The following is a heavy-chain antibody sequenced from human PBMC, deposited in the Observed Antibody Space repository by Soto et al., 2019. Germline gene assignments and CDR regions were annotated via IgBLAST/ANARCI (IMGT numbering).Heavy chain of an antibody. D-gene: IGHD2-15*01. CDR1: GGSFSGYY. Sequence: SETLSLTCAVYGGSFSGYYWSWIRQPPGKGLEWIGEINHSGSTNYNPSLKSRVTISVDTSKNQFSLKLSSVTAADTAVYYCANSLVVAATRPNYMDVWGKGTTVTVSS. J-gene: IGHJ6*03. V-gene: IGHV4-34*01. CDR2: INHSGST. CDR3: ANSLVVAATRPNYMDV.